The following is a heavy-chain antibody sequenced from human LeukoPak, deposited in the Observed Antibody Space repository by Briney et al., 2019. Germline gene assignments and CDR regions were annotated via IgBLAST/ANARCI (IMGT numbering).Heavy chain of an antibody. Sequence: SVKVSCKASGGTFSSYAISWVRQAPGQGLEWMGRIIPIFGIANYARKFQGRVTITADKSTSTAYMELSSLRSEDTAVYYCASPGDGYNYDYWGQGTLVTVSS. CDR1: GGTFSSYA. V-gene: IGHV1-69*04. J-gene: IGHJ4*02. D-gene: IGHD5-24*01. CDR2: IIPIFGIA. CDR3: ASPGDGYNYDY.